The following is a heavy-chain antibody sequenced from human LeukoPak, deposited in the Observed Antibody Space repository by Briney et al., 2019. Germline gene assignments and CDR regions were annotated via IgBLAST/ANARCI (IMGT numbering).Heavy chain of an antibody. Sequence: ASVKVSCKVSGYTLTELSMHWVRQAPGKGLEWMGGFDPEDGETIYAQKFQGRVTMTEDTSTDTAYMELSSLRSEDTAVYYCAKSPGSGWSYYYYYMDVWGKGTTVTVSS. V-gene: IGHV1-24*01. CDR2: FDPEDGET. D-gene: IGHD6-19*01. J-gene: IGHJ6*03. CDR3: AKSPGSGWSYYYYYMDV. CDR1: GYTLTELS.